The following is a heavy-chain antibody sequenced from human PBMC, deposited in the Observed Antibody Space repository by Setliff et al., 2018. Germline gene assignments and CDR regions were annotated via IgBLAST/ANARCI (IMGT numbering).Heavy chain of an antibody. CDR3: ARHVLYGSGGYGLNY. CDR1: GDSISSSDFY. D-gene: IGHD3-10*01. J-gene: IGHJ4*02. Sequence: SETLSLTCTVSGDSISSSDFYWGWIRQPPGKGLEWIGSLHYTGSTFYNPSLKSRATVIVHTSKKQFSLKLKSMTAADAGVYYCARHVLYGSGGYGLNYWSQGTLVTVSS. V-gene: IGHV4-39*01. CDR2: LHYTGST.